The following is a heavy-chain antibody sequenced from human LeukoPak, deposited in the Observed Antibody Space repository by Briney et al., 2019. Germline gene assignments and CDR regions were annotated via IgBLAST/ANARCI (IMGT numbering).Heavy chain of an antibody. CDR3: AKGSYYDSSGSFYFDY. J-gene: IGHJ4*02. D-gene: IGHD3-22*01. Sequence: GGSLRLSCSASGFTFSSYAMHWVRQAPGKGLEYVSAISSNGGSTYYADSVKGRFTISRDNSKNTLYVQVNSLGTEDTAAYYCAKGSYYDSSGSFYFDYWGQGTLVTVSS. CDR2: ISSNGGST. CDR1: GFTFSSYA. V-gene: IGHV3-64*04.